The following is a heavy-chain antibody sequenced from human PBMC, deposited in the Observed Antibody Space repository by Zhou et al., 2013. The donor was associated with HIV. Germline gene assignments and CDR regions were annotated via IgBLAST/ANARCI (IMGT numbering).Heavy chain of an antibody. V-gene: IGHV1-69*05. Sequence: QVQLVQSGAEVKKPGSSVKVSCKASGGTFSSYAISWVRQAPGQGLEWMGGIIPIFGTANYAQKFQGRVTITTDESTSTAYMELSSLRSEDTAVYFCVLSSSSWHPGDYWGQGTLVTVSS. CDR1: GGTFSSYA. CDR2: IIPIFGTA. J-gene: IGHJ4*02. D-gene: IGHD6-13*01. CDR3: VLSSSSWHPGDY.